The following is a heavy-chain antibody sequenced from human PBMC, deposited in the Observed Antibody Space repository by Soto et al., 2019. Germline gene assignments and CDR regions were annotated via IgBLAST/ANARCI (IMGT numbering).Heavy chain of an antibody. CDR3: ARRNYYGSGSYQMGWFDP. D-gene: IGHD3-10*01. CDR2: IYPGDSDT. J-gene: IGHJ5*02. CDR1: GYSFTSYW. V-gene: IGHV5-51*01. Sequence: GESLKISCQASGYSFTSYWIGWVRQMPGKGLEWMGIIYPGDSDTRYSPSFQGQVTISADKSISTAYLQWSSLKASDTAMYYCARRNYYGSGSYQMGWFDPWGQGTLVTVSS.